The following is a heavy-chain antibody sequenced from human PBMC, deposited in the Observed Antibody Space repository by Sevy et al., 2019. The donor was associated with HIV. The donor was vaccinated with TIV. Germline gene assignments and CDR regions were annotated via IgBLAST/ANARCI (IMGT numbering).Heavy chain of an antibody. D-gene: IGHD3-22*01. CDR3: ARGGSFYYYDSSGYDAFDI. J-gene: IGHJ3*02. Sequence: GGSLRLSCEASGFTFNSHAMTWVRQAPGKGLEWVSSISSSSSYIYYADSVKGRFTISRDNAKNSLYLQMNSLRAEDTAVYYCARGGSFYYYDSSGYDAFDIWGQGTMVTVSS. CDR1: GFTFNSHA. V-gene: IGHV3-21*01. CDR2: ISSSSSYI.